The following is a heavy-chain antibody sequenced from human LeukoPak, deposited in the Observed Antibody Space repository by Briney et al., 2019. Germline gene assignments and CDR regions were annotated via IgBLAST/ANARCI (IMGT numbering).Heavy chain of an antibody. CDR1: GGSISSHY. CDR3: ARVDLGAVAGTVIDY. V-gene: IGHV4-59*11. D-gene: IGHD6-19*01. J-gene: IGHJ4*02. Sequence: ASETLSLTCTVSGGSISSHYWSWIRQPPGKGLEWIGYIYDNESPKYSPSLKSRVTISMDTSKNQFSLELSSVTTADTAVYYCARVDLGAVAGTVIDYWGQGTLVTVSS. CDR2: IYDNESP.